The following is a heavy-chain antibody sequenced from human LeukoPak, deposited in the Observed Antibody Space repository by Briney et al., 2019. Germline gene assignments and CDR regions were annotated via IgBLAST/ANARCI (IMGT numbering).Heavy chain of an antibody. D-gene: IGHD6-19*01. CDR3: ASSYSSGWAY. J-gene: IGHJ4*02. V-gene: IGHV3-21*01. Sequence: GRSLRLSCAASGFTFSSYSMNWVRQAPGKGLEWVSSISSSSSYIYYADSVKGRFTISRDNAKNSLYLQMNSLRAEDTAVYYCASSYSSGWAYWGQGTLVTVSS. CDR1: GFTFSSYS. CDR2: ISSSSSYI.